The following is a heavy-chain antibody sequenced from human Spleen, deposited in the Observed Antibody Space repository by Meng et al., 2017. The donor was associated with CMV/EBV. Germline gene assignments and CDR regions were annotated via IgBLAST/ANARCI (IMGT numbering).Heavy chain of an antibody. CDR3: ARTYRPGYYYYYGMDV. CDR2: ISSNGRTR. J-gene: IGHJ6*02. CDR1: RFSFSSYE. V-gene: IGHV3-48*03. D-gene: IGHD4-11*01. Sequence: GGSLRLSCEASRFSFSSYEINWVRQAPGKGLEWVSHISSNGRTRYYADSVKGRFTISRDNAKNSLYLQMNSLRAEDTALYYCARTYRPGYYYYYGMDVWGQGTTVTVSS.